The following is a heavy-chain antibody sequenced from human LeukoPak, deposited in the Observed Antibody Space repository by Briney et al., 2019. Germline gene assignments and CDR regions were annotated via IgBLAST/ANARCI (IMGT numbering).Heavy chain of an antibody. CDR2: INPSGGST. CDR1: GYSFNSYY. Sequence: GASVKVSCKASGYSFNSYYMHWVRQAPGQGLEWMGIINPSGGSTSYAQKFQGRVTMTRDMSTSTVYMELSSLRSEDTAVYYCARGKKDGDYAELPDAFDIWGQGTMVTVSS. V-gene: IGHV1-46*02. D-gene: IGHD4-17*01. J-gene: IGHJ3*02. CDR3: ARGKKDGDYAELPDAFDI.